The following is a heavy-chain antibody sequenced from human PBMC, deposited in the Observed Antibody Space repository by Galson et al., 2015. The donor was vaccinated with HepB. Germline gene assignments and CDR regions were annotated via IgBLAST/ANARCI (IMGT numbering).Heavy chain of an antibody. V-gene: IGHV4-59*12. CDR2: IYYSGST. J-gene: IGHJ4*02. CDR3: ARRSYLDY. CDR1: GGSISSYY. D-gene: IGHD3-10*01. Sequence: ETLSLTCTVSGGSISSYYWSWIRQPPGRGLEWIGYIYYSGSTNYIPSLKSRVTISVDTSKNQFSLKLSSVTAADTAVYYCARRSYLDYWGQGTLVTITS.